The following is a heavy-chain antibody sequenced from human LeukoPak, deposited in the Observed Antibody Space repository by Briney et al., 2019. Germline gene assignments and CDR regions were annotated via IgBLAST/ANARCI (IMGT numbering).Heavy chain of an antibody. V-gene: IGHV3-33*06. D-gene: IGHD5-24*01. Sequence: PGGSLRLSCVSSGFTFSNYGMHWVRQAPGKGLEWVALIWHDGSNKYYADSVRGRVTISRDNSKNTLYLQMNSLTAEDTAVYFCAKDGDAYIEYCYYYMDVWGKGTTVIVSS. CDR3: AKDGDAYIEYCYYYMDV. CDR2: IWHDGSNK. CDR1: GFTFSNYG. J-gene: IGHJ6*03.